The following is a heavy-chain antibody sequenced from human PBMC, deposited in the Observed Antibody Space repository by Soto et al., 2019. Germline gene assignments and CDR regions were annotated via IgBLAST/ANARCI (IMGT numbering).Heavy chain of an antibody. V-gene: IGHV1-18*01. CDR3: ARDLAVGLVDY. D-gene: IGHD6-19*01. J-gene: IGHJ4*02. CDR2: ISAYNGNT. CDR1: GYTFTSYG. Sequence: QVQLVQSGAEVKKPGASVKVSCKASGYTFTSYGISWVRQAPGQGLEWMGWISAYNGNTKSSQKLQGRGTRTTDTSKSTAYMELRSLRSDDTAVYYCARDLAVGLVDYWGQGTLGTVSS.